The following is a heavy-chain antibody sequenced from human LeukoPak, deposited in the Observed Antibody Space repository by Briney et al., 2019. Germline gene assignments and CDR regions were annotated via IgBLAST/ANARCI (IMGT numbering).Heavy chain of an antibody. D-gene: IGHD3-22*01. J-gene: IGHJ3*02. Sequence: ASVKVSCKASGYTFMMYGMNWVRQAPGQGLEWVGWINPNNGNTNYAQKLQGRVTMTTDTSTSTAYMELRSLRSDDTAVYYCVREESYYDSSGHAFDIWGQGTMVTVSS. CDR3: VREESYYDSSGHAFDI. CDR1: GYTFMMYG. V-gene: IGHV1-18*01. CDR2: INPNNGNT.